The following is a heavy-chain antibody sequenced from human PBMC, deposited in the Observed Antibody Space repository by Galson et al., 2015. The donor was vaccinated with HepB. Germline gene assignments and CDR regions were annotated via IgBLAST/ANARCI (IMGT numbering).Heavy chain of an antibody. Sequence: SLRLTCAVSGFTFSTSSMNWVRQAPGKGLEWVSSISASGVYMYYADSVKGRFTISRDNAESSLYLQMNSLRGDDTAVYYGARGRLGGTTTTLSDAGGQGTLVTVSA. J-gene: IGHJ5*02. D-gene: IGHD1-26*01. CDR2: ISASGVYM. CDR1: GFTFSTSS. V-gene: IGHV3-21*01. CDR3: ARGRLGGTTTTLSDA.